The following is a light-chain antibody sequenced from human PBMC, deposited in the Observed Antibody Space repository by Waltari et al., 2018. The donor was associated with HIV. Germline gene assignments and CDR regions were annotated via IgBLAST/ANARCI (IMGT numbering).Light chain of an antibody. J-gene: IGLJ2*01. V-gene: IGLV2-23*01. CDR3: CSYAGSSTLEV. CDR2: EGS. CDR1: SSDVGSYNL. Sequence: SPGQSITISCTGTSSDVGSYNLVSWYQQHPGKAPKLMIYEGSKRPSGVSNRFSGSKSGNTASLTISGLQAEDEADYYCCSYAGSSTLEVFGGGTKLTVL.